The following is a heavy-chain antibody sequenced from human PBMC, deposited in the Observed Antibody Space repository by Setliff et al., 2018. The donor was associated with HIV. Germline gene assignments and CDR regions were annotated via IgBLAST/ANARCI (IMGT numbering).Heavy chain of an antibody. V-gene: IGHV1-69*10. D-gene: IGHD3-22*01. CDR1: GGAFTAYT. J-gene: IGHJ4*02. CDR2: ILPVLGVA. Sequence: SVKVSCKASGGAFTAYTINWVRLAPGHGLEGVGGILPVLGVAEFAQKFRGRVTITADKSTRTVYMELSSLRSEDAAIYYCARDLFSSGYSSAAYWGQGSLVTVSS. CDR3: ARDLFSSGYSSAAY.